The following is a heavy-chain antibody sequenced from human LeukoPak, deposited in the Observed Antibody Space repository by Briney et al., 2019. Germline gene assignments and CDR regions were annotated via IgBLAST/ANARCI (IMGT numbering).Heavy chain of an antibody. J-gene: IGHJ4*02. CDR2: IYYSGST. Sequence: SETLSLTCTVSGGSISSGGYYWSWIRQHPGKGLEWIGYIYYSGSTYYNPSLKSRVTISVDTSKNQFSLKLSSVTAADTAVYYRARVLAGYFDYWGQGTLVTVSS. CDR1: GGSISSGGYY. D-gene: IGHD6-19*01. CDR3: ARVLAGYFDY. V-gene: IGHV4-31*03.